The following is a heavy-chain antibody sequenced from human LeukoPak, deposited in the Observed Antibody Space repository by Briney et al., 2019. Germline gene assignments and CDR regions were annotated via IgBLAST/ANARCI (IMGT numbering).Heavy chain of an antibody. D-gene: IGHD6-13*01. CDR2: MNPNSGNT. J-gene: IGHJ6*03. CDR3: ARGYETGMAAAGPKYYYYYMDV. Sequence: ASVQVSCKASGYTFTRYDINWVRQATGQGLEWMGWMNPNSGNTGYQQKFQGRVTMTSNTSISTVYMELSSLRSEDTAVYYCARGYETGMAAAGPKYYYYYMDVWGKGTTVTISS. CDR1: GYTFTRYD. V-gene: IGHV1-8*01.